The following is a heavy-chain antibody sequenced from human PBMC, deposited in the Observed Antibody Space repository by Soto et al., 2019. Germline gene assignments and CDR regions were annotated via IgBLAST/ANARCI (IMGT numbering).Heavy chain of an antibody. D-gene: IGHD7-27*01. J-gene: IGHJ5*02. Sequence: PSETLSLTCTVSGGSISSGGYYWSWIRQHPGKGLEWIGYIYYSGSTYYNPSLKSRVTISVDTSKNQFSLKLSSVTAADTAVYYCARDSVYGDPSPEEVRRPSRDWFDPWGQGTLVTVSS. V-gene: IGHV4-31*03. CDR2: IYYSGST. CDR3: ARDSVYGDPSPEEVRRPSRDWFDP. CDR1: GGSISSGGYY.